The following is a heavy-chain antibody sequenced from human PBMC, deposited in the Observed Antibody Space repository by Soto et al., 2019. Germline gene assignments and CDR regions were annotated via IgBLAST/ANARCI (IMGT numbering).Heavy chain of an antibody. CDR1: GFTFSDYA. Sequence: PGGSLRLSCAASGFTFSDYAMAWVRQAPGKGLEWVSTISGSGHSTHYADSVKGRFTISRDNSKNTLYLQMNNLRAEDTAIYYCSKGRVSFDFWGPGTLVTVSS. V-gene: IGHV3-23*01. D-gene: IGHD3-16*01. CDR2: ISGSGHST. CDR3: SKGRVSFDF. J-gene: IGHJ4*02.